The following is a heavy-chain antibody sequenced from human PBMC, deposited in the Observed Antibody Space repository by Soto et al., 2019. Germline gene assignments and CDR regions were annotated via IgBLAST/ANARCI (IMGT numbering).Heavy chain of an antibody. J-gene: IGHJ4*02. D-gene: IGHD2-15*01. V-gene: IGHV3-33*01. Sequence: EWGRGIWYDGSNKYYADSVKGRFTISRDNCKNTLYLQMNSLRAEDTAVYYCARDLDIVVVVAATGALAYWGQGTLVTVSS. CDR3: ARDLDIVVVVAATGALAY. CDR2: IWYDGSNK.